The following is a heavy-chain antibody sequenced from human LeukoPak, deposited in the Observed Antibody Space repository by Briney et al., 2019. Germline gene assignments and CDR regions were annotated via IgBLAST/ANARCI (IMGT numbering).Heavy chain of an antibody. CDR2: IYPGDSDT. CDR3: ARLWAAAGVWGNWFDP. V-gene: IGHV5-51*01. Sequence: GESLKISCQGSGYSFTNYWIGWVRQMPGKGLEWMGNIYPGDSDTRYSPSFQGQVTISADKSISTAYLQWSSLKASDTAMYYCARLWAAAGVWGNWFDPWGQGTLVTVSS. CDR1: GYSFTNYW. D-gene: IGHD6-13*01. J-gene: IGHJ5*02.